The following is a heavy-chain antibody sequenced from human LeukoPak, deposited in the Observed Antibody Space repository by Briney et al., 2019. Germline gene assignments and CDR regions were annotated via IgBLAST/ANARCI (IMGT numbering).Heavy chain of an antibody. V-gene: IGHV4-59*01. Sequence: PSETLSLTCTVSGGSIRNYYWSWIRQPPGEGLEWIGYIYHSGSTNYNPSHKSRVTVSVDMAKNQISLKMSSVTAADTAVYYCARSRVWSDYWGYFDYWGQGILVTVSS. D-gene: IGHD3-3*01. J-gene: IGHJ4*02. CDR1: GGSIRNYY. CDR3: ARSRVWSDYWGYFDY. CDR2: IYHSGST.